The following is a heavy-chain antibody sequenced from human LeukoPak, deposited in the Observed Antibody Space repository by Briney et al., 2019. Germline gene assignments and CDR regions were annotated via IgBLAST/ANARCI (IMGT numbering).Heavy chain of an antibody. D-gene: IGHD2-8*01. CDR2: ISRSGTTI. CDR1: GFTFSSYE. CDR3: ARTPTGPNAPTNWLDP. J-gene: IGHJ5*02. V-gene: IGHV3-48*03. Sequence: PGGSLRLSCAASGFTFSSYEMNWVRQAPGKGLEWVSYISRSGTTIYHADSVKGRFTISRDNAKNSMYLQMNRLRAEDTAVYYCARTPTGPNAPTNWLDPRGQGTLVTVSS.